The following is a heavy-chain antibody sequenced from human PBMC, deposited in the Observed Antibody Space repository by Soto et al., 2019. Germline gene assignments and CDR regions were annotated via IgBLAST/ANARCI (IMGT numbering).Heavy chain of an antibody. CDR2: IYYSGST. Sequence: PSETLSLTCTVSGGSVSSSTYNWAWIRQPPGKGLEWIGSIYYSGSTYYNPSLKSRVTISVDTSKNQFSLKLSSVTAADTAVYYCARSHQGYYYYMDVWGKGTTVTVSS. J-gene: IGHJ6*03. V-gene: IGHV4-39*01. CDR3: ARSHQGYYYYMDV. CDR1: GGSVSSSTYN.